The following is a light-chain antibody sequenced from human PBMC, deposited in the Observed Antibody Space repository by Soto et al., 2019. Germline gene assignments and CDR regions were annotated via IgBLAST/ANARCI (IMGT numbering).Light chain of an antibody. CDR2: SNN. V-gene: IGLV1-47*01. CDR3: ASWDDSLSETV. CDR1: NFNVKNNY. Sequence: QSVLTQPPSLSGTPGQRVTISCSGSNFNVKNNYVYWYQQFAGRAPKLPTYSNNRRPSGVPDRFSGSKSGSSASLAISGLRPEDEADYYWASWDDSLSETVFGGGTQLTVL. J-gene: IGLJ7*01.